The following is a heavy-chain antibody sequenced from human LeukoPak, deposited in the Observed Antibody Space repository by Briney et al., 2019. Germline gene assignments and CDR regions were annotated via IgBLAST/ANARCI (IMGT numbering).Heavy chain of an antibody. V-gene: IGHV3-20*04. Sequence: GGSLRLSCAASGFTFVDYGLSWVRRAPGKGLEWLCAINYNGAITDYADSVKGRFTISRDNAKNSLYLRMDSLRAEDTALYYCARDRLGPSFSVSHFDLWGQGTLVTVSS. CDR3: ARDRLGPSFSVSHFDL. D-gene: IGHD3-3*02. CDR2: INYNGAIT. J-gene: IGHJ4*02. CDR1: GFTFVDYG.